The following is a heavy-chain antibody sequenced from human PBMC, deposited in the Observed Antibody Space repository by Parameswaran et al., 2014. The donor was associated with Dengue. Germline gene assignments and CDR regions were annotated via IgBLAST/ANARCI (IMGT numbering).Heavy chain of an antibody. V-gene: IGHV4-34*01. CDR2: INHSGST. CDR3: ARWARTTVTTDYYYMDV. Sequence: WIRQPQEGLEWIGKINHSGSTNYNPSLKSRVTISVDTSKNQFSLKLSSVTAADTAVYYCARWARTTVTTDYYYMDVWGKGTTVTVSS. D-gene: IGHD4-17*01. J-gene: IGHJ6*03.